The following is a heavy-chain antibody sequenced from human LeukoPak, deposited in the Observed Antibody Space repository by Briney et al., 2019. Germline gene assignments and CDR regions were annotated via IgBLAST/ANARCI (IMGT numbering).Heavy chain of an antibody. V-gene: IGHV3-23*01. Sequence: PGGSLRLSCAASGFTFSIYDLSWVRQAPGKGLEWVSAISGGGGKTYYADSVKGRFTISRDNSKNTLYLQMNSLRAEDTAVYYCAKDLDIVATITGNWGQGTLVTVSS. CDR3: AKDLDIVATITGN. CDR2: ISGGGGKT. J-gene: IGHJ4*02. D-gene: IGHD5-12*01. CDR1: GFTFSIYD.